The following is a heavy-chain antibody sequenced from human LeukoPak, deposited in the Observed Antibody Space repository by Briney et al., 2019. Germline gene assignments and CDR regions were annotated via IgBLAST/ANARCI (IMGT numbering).Heavy chain of an antibody. J-gene: IGHJ5*01. D-gene: IGHD3-3*01. CDR1: GFTFDEYA. Sequence: LPGGCLRLSCAASGFTFDEYAMHWVRQAPGKGLEWVSTISWNSGSLGYADSVKGRFTTSRDNAKNSLYLQMNSLRAEDTALYYCAKAVTYYDFWSGFYSWGQGTLVTVSS. CDR2: ISWNSGSL. V-gene: IGHV3-9*01. CDR3: AKAVTYYDFWSGFYS.